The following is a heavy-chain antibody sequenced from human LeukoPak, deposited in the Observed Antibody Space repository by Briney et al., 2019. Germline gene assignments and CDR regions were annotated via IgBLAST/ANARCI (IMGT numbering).Heavy chain of an antibody. CDR2: INPDNGGT. V-gene: IGHV1-2*02. CDR3: ARAMSRKDVDY. Sequence: ASVEVSCKASGYTFTGYYMDWVRQAPGQGLEWMGWINPDNGGTNYAQKFQGRVTMTGDTSISTAYMELSRLTSDDTALYYCARAMSRKDVDYWAQGTLVTVSS. J-gene: IGHJ4*02. CDR1: GYTFTGYY.